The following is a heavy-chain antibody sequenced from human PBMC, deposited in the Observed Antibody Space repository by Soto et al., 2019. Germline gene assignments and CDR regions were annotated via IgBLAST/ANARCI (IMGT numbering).Heavy chain of an antibody. Sequence: SETLSLTCTVSGGSISSYYWSWIRQPPGKGLEWIGYIYYSGSTNYNPSLKSRVTISVDTSKNQFSLKLSSVTAADTAVYYCARVGQGDMVRGWGLYYFDYWGQGTLVTVSS. D-gene: IGHD3-10*01. CDR1: GGSISSYY. V-gene: IGHV4-59*01. CDR3: ARVGQGDMVRGWGLYYFDY. J-gene: IGHJ4*02. CDR2: IYYSGST.